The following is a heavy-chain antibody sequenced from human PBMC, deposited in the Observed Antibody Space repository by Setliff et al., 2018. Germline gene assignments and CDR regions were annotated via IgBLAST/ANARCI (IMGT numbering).Heavy chain of an antibody. D-gene: IGHD4-17*01. CDR3: AREGVKMTTSTRSGFDY. CDR1: GYTFTSYA. J-gene: IGHJ4*02. V-gene: IGHV1-46*01. CDR2: INPSGGST. Sequence: ASVKVSCKASGYTFTSYAMNWVRQAPGQGLEWMGTINPSGGSTIYAPNFQGRVTMTWDTSTNIAYMELSGLRYADSAVYHCAREGVKMTTSTRSGFDYWGQGTLVTVSS.